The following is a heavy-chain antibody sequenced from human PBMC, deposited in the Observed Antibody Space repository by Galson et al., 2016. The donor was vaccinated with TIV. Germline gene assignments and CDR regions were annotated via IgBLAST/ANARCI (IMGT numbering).Heavy chain of an antibody. CDR3: AREGQIYGDSYDP. Sequence: SVKVSCKAFGVIFTNYGISWVRQVPGQGLEWMGRIIPLFGATKYAQKFQGRVTITADEPRSTTYMELSGLRPDDAAVYYCAREGQIYGDSYDPWGQGSLVTVSS. CDR1: GVIFTNYG. V-gene: IGHV1-69*13. J-gene: IGHJ5*02. CDR2: IIPLFGAT. D-gene: IGHD2/OR15-2a*01.